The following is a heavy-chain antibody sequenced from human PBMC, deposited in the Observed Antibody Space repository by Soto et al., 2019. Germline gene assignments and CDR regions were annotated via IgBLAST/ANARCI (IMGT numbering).Heavy chain of an antibody. Sequence: QVQLVESGGGVVQPGRSLRLSCVASGFTFSSYPIHWVRQAPGKGLEWVTTISSDGNDKYYSDSVKGRFTTSRDTSKNTVFLQMNNLRVEDTAIYYCAKEGVADKYYYYGMDVW. CDR1: GFTFSSYP. J-gene: IGHJ6*01. CDR2: ISSDGNDK. CDR3: AKEGVADKYYYYGMDV. D-gene: IGHD3-3*01. V-gene: IGHV3-30*04.